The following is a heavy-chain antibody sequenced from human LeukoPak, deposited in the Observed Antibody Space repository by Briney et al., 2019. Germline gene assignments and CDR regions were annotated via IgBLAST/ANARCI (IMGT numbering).Heavy chain of an antibody. CDR2: IYRGDAT. V-gene: IGHV3-66*01. CDR3: VKETRGTTIYY. CDR1: GFTFSDYY. Sequence: GGSLRLSCAASGFTFSDYYMSWVRQAPGKGLEWVSVIYRGDATYYADSVKGRFTISRDSFENTVYLQMDSLRAEDTAVYYCVKETRGTTIYYWGQGTLVTVSS. D-gene: IGHD5-24*01. J-gene: IGHJ4*02.